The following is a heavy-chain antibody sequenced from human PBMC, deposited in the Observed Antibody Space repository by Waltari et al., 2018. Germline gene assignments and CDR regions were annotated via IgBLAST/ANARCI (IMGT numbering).Heavy chain of an antibody. CDR3: ARDSSGYNYGYGY. CDR2: SNAGNGNT. V-gene: IGHV1-3*01. D-gene: IGHD5-18*01. Sequence: INWVGQAPGQRPEWMGWSNAGNGNTKYSQKFQGRVTIIRDTSASTAYMELHSLRSADTAVYYCARDSSGYNYGYGYWGQGTLVTVSS. J-gene: IGHJ4*02.